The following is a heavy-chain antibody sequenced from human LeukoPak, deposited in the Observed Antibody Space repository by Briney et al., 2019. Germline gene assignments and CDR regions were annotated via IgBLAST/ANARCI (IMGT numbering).Heavy chain of an antibody. D-gene: IGHD6-13*01. CDR1: GYTFTGYY. J-gene: IGHJ4*02. Sequence: ASVKVSCKASGYTFTGYYMHWVRQAPGQGLEWMGWINPNSGGTNYAQKFQGRVTMTRDTSISTAYMELSRLRSDDTAVYYCARSIAAAGFPIDYWGQGTLVTVSS. CDR3: ARSIAAAGFPIDY. CDR2: INPNSGGT. V-gene: IGHV1-2*02.